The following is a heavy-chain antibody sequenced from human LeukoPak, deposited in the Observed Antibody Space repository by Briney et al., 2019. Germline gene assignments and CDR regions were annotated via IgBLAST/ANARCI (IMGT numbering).Heavy chain of an antibody. CDR1: GGSFSGYY. J-gene: IGHJ4*02. CDR3: SRDPRNNDY. CDR2: ISGSASDV. Sequence: LSLTCAVYGGSFSGYYWSWIRQVPGKGLELLSYISGSASDVNYIDSVRGRFTISRDNAKNSLYLHMNSLTVEDTAVYYCSRDPRNNDYWGQGTLVTVSS. V-gene: IGHV3-11*01.